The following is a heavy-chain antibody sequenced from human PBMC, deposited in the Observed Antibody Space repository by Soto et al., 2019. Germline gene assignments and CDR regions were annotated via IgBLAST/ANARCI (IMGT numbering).Heavy chain of an antibody. J-gene: IGHJ5*02. V-gene: IGHV3-30-3*01. Sequence: QVQLVESGGGVVQPGRSLRLSCAASGFTFSSYAMHWVRQAPGKGLEWVAVISYDGSNKYYADSVKGRFTISRDNSKNTLYLQMNSLRAEDTAVYYCATNPGVRGVSWGQGTLVTVSS. CDR1: GFTFSSYA. CDR2: ISYDGSNK. CDR3: ATNPGVRGVS. D-gene: IGHD3-10*01.